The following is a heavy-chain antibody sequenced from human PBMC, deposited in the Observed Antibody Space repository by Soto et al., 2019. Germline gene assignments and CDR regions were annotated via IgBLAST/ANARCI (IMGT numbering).Heavy chain of an antibody. Sequence: ASETLSLTCAVYGGSFSGHYWTWIRQPPGKGVEWVGEITRSGNTNYNPSLKSRVTISVDTSKNQFSLKLSSVTAADTAVYYCACNYYDFWSGYYSVGYFDYWAQGTPVTVSS. J-gene: IGHJ4*02. CDR2: ITRSGNT. D-gene: IGHD3-3*01. CDR3: ACNYYDFWSGYYSVGYFDY. CDR1: GGSFSGHY. V-gene: IGHV4-34*01.